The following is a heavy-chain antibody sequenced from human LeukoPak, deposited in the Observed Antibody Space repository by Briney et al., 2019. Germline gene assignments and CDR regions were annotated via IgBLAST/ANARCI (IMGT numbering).Heavy chain of an antibody. J-gene: IGHJ6*03. V-gene: IGHV4-39*01. Sequence: PSETLSLTCTVSGGSISSSSYYWGWIRQPPGKGLEWIGSTYCRGSTYYNPSLKSRVTISVDTSKNQFSLKLNSVTAADTVVYYCASAIMYYDILTGYRHQHYMDVWGKRTTVSVSS. D-gene: IGHD3-9*01. CDR2: TYCRGST. CDR1: GGSISSSSYY. CDR3: ASAIMYYDILTGYRHQHYMDV.